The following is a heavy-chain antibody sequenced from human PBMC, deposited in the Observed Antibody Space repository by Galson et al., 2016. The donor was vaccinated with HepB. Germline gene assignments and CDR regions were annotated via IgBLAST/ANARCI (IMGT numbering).Heavy chain of an antibody. CDR2: ISSRGGRT. J-gene: IGHJ6*02. CDR3: AKGFRPYRSGWERLFEHSYHYYGMDV. V-gene: IGHV3-23*01. CDR1: GFSFSNYG. D-gene: IGHD6-19*01. Sequence: SLRLSCAASGFSFSNYGMHWVRQAPGKGLEWVSSISSRGGRTYYTDSVKGRFTVSRDNSKNTLYVQMNTLRAEDTAVYYCAKGFRPYRSGWERLFEHSYHYYGMDVWGQGTTVTVSS.